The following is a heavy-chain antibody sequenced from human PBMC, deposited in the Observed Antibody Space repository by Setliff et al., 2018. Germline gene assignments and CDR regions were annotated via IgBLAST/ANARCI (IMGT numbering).Heavy chain of an antibody. CDR2: INAGNGNT. D-gene: IGHD3-3*01. V-gene: IGHV1-3*01. CDR1: GYTFTSYA. Sequence: VASVKVSCKASGYTFTSYAMNWVRQAPGQRLEWMGWINAGNGNTKYSQRFQGRVTITRETSANTAHMEMSSLRSEDTAVYYCGRDTYIVYFWSGYYIDGQFDPWGQGTPVTVSS. CDR3: GRDTYIVYFWSGYYIDGQFDP. J-gene: IGHJ5*02.